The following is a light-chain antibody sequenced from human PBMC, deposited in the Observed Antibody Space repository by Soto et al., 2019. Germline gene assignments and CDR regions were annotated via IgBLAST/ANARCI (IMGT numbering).Light chain of an antibody. CDR1: QSVLYSSNNRDY. Sequence: ITNCTGWLLVSLGEKDTINRKSSQSVLYSSNNRDYLAWYRQKPGQRPELLIYWACTRESGVHDRVRCSGSGTEFALTISIWQAEDVAVYYYQQYSSTHRWRLRQGTKVDIK. V-gene: IGKV4-1*01. CDR2: WAC. J-gene: IGKJ1*01. CDR3: QQYSSTHRWR.